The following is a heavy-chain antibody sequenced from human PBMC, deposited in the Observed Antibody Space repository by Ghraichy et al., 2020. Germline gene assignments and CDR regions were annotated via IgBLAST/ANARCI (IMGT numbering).Heavy chain of an antibody. CDR1: GFTFSSYD. D-gene: IGHD2-8*02. Sequence: ESLNISCAASGFTFSSYDMHWVRQATGKGLEWVSAIDTAGDTYYPGSVKGRFTISRENAKNSLYLQMNNLRAGDTAVYYCARGDTGGYYYYYGMDVWGQGTTVTVSS. CDR2: IDTAGDT. CDR3: ARGDTGGYYYYYGMDV. J-gene: IGHJ6*02. V-gene: IGHV3-13*01.